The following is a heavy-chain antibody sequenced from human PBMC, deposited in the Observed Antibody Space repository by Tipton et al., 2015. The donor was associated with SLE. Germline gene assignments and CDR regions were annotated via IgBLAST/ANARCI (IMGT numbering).Heavy chain of an antibody. CDR1: GDSITSYY. CDR3: ASGHWELHPYGAFDV. D-gene: IGHD3-10*01. V-gene: IGHV4-59*06. CDR2: IYFSGST. Sequence: GLVKPSETLSLTCSVSGDSITSYYWSWIRQPPGKGLEWIGHIYFSGSTYYNPSLKSRLTLSVDTSKNQFSLKLTSVTAADTAVYYCASGHWELHPYGAFDVWGHGTKVTVSS. J-gene: IGHJ3*01.